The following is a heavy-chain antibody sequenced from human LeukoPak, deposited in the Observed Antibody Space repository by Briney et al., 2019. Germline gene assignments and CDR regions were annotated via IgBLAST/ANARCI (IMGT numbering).Heavy chain of an antibody. CDR3: AKQVWYSSSWYSDY. J-gene: IGHJ4*02. Sequence: GGSLRLSCAASALTFNSCGMHWVRQAPGKGLEWVAFIRYDGSNKYYADSVKGRFTTSRDNSKNTLYLQMNSLRAEDTAVYYCAKQVWYSSSWYSDYWGQGTLVTVSS. CDR2: IRYDGSNK. D-gene: IGHD6-13*01. V-gene: IGHV3-30*02. CDR1: ALTFNSCG.